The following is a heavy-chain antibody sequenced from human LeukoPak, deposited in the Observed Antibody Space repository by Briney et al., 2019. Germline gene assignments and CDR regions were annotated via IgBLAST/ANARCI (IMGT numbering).Heavy chain of an antibody. V-gene: IGHV3-21*01. CDR3: ARLGYSSSWAFDY. CDR2: ISSSSSYI. J-gene: IGHJ4*02. D-gene: IGHD6-13*01. CDR1: GFTFSSYS. Sequence: GGSLRLSCAASGFTFSSYSMDWVRQAPGKGLEWVSSISSSSSYIYYADSVKGRFTISRDNAKNSLYLQMNSLRAEDTAVYYCARLGYSSSWAFDYWGQGTLVTASS.